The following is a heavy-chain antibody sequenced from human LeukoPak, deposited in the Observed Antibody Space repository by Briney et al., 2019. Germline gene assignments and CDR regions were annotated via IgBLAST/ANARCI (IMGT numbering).Heavy chain of an antibody. D-gene: IGHD5-12*01. CDR3: ARDSATILGFDYMDV. CDR1: GFTFGTYA. J-gene: IGHJ6*03. Sequence: GGSLRLSCAASGFTFGTYAMHWVRQAPGKGLEWVALMSDDGSKRYYADSVKGRFTISRDNSKNTLYLQMNSLRAEDTAVYYCARDSATILGFDYMDVWGKGTTVTVSS. CDR2: MSDDGSKR. V-gene: IGHV3-30*01.